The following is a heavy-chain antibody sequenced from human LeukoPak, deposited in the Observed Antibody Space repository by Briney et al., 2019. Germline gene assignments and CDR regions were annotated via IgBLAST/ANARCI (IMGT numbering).Heavy chain of an antibody. Sequence: ASVKVSCKASGYTFTGYYMHWVRQAPGQGLEWMGWINPNSGGTNYAQNFQGRVTMTRDTSISTTYMELSRLRSDDTAVYYYARDQNYYGSGSYYNTDYWGQGTLVTVSS. CDR1: GYTFTGYY. CDR3: ARDQNYYGSGSYYNTDY. D-gene: IGHD3-10*01. J-gene: IGHJ4*02. V-gene: IGHV1-2*02. CDR2: INPNSGGT.